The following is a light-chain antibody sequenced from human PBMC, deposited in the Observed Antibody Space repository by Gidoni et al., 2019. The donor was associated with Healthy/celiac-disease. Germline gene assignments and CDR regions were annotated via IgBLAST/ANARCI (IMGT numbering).Light chain of an antibody. Sequence: DIVMTQSPDSLAVSLGERATINCKSSQSVLYSSNNKNYLAWYQQIPGQPPKLLIYWASTRESGVPDRFSGSGSGTDFTLTISSLQAEDVAVYYCQQYYSTPPRTFGQGTKVEIK. J-gene: IGKJ1*01. V-gene: IGKV4-1*01. CDR1: QSVLYSSNNKNY. CDR3: QQYYSTPPRT. CDR2: WAS.